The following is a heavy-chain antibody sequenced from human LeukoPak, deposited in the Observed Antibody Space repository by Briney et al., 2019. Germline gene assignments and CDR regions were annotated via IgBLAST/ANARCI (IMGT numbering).Heavy chain of an antibody. Sequence: GGSLRLSCAASGFTVSSNYMSWVRQAPGKGLEWVSVIYSGGSTYYADSVKGRFTISRDNAKNSLYLQMNSLRAEDTAVYYCARGNRETYYYDSSGKVGDYWGQGTLVTVSS. CDR2: IYSGGST. CDR3: ARGNRETYYYDSSGKVGDY. J-gene: IGHJ4*02. D-gene: IGHD3-22*01. CDR1: GFTVSSNY. V-gene: IGHV3-66*01.